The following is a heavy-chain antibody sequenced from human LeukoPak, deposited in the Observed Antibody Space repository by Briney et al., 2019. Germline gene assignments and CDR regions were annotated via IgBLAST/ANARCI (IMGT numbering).Heavy chain of an antibody. D-gene: IGHD6-13*01. V-gene: IGHV3-7*01. J-gene: IGHJ4*02. Sequence: PGGSLRLSCAASGFTFSNYWMSWVRQAPGKGLEWVANINQDGGEKFYVDSVKGRFTISRDNAKNSLYLQMNSLRVEDTALYYCARDQGAAGDYWGQGTLVTVSS. CDR1: GFTFSNYW. CDR2: INQDGGEK. CDR3: ARDQGAAGDY.